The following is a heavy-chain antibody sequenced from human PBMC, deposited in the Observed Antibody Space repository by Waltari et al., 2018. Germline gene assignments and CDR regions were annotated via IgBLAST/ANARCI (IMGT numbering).Heavy chain of an antibody. CDR1: GYSFTRYW. D-gene: IGHD5-18*01. Sequence: EVQLVQSGAEVKKPGESLKISCEGSGYSFTRYWIGWGRQMPGKGLEWMGIIWPRDSNTKYSPYFRCQGTISADNSITTAYLQWSSLKASDTAIYFCARQPLHSYGIRHFDYWGQGTPVTVS. CDR3: ARQPLHSYGIRHFDY. J-gene: IGHJ4*02. V-gene: IGHV5-51*01. CDR2: IWPRDSNT.